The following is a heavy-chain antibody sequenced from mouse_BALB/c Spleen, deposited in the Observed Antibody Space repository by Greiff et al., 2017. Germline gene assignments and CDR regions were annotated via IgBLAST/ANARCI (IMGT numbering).Heavy chain of an antibody. J-gene: IGHJ1*01. V-gene: IGHV5-6*01. CDR3: ARVRNYGSSYLDWYFDV. CDR1: GFTFSSYG. CDR2: ISSGGSYT. D-gene: IGHD1-1*01. Sequence: EVMLVESGGDLVKPGGSLKLSCAASGFTFSSYGMSWVRQTPDKRLEWVATISSGGSYTYYPDSVKGRFTISRDNAKNTLYLQMSSLKSEDTAMYYCARVRNYGSSYLDWYFDVWGAGTTVTVSS.